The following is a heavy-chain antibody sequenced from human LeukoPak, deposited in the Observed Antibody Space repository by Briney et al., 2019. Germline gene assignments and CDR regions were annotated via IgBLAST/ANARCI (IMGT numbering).Heavy chain of an antibody. CDR1: GIIFSSYG. V-gene: IGHV3-30*02. J-gene: IGHJ6*03. CDR2: IRYDGSIK. CDR3: AKDARRVRDIGVVFGRGRGYMDV. D-gene: IGHD2-15*01. Sequence: GGSLRLSCAASGIIFSSYGMHWVRQAPGKGLEWVAFIRYDGSIKYYADSVKGRFTISRDNSKNTLYLQMNSLRGEDTAVYYCAKDARRVRDIGVVFGRGRGYMDVWGKGTTATISS.